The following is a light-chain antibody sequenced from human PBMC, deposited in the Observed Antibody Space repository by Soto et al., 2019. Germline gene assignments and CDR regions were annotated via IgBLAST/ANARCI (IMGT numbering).Light chain of an antibody. V-gene: IGKV3-20*01. Sequence: EIVLTQSPGTLSLSPGERATLSCRASQSVSSSYLAWYQQKPGQAPRLLIYGASSRATGIPDRFSGSGSGTDFTLTISRLEPDDFAVYYCQQYGSSPPAATFGQGTRLEIK. CDR3: QQYGSSPPAAT. J-gene: IGKJ5*01. CDR2: GAS. CDR1: QSVSSSY.